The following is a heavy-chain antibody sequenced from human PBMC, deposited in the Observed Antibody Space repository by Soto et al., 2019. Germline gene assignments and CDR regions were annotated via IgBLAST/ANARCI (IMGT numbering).Heavy chain of an antibody. Sequence: GGSLRLSCAASGFTFSSYAMSWVRQAPGKGLERVSAISGSGGSTYYADSVKGRFTISRDNSKNTLYLQMNSLRAEDTAVYYCAKETPTYYYGSGSYYKNYYMDVWGKGTTVTVSS. J-gene: IGHJ6*03. CDR2: ISGSGGST. CDR3: AKETPTYYYGSGSYYKNYYMDV. V-gene: IGHV3-23*01. CDR1: GFTFSSYA. D-gene: IGHD3-10*01.